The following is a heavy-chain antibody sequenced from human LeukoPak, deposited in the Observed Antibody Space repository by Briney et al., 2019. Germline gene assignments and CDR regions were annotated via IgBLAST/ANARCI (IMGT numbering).Heavy chain of an antibody. V-gene: IGHV4-39*07. CDR1: RGSISSSTHY. Sequence: SETLSLTCTVSRGSISSSTHYWGWIRQPPGKGLEWIGNIYYSGSTYYNWSLKSRVTISIDTSKNEFSLRVNSVTAADTAVYYCASVNYSQSRGYYYALDYWGQGTLVAVSS. J-gene: IGHJ4*02. D-gene: IGHD3-22*01. CDR2: IYYSGST. CDR3: ASVNYSQSRGYYYALDY.